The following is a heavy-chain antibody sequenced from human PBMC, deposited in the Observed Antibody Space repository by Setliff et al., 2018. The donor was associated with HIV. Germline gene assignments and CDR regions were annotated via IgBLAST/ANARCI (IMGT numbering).Heavy chain of an antibody. CDR1: GFTFSSYA. Sequence: GGSLRLSCAASGFTFSSYAMHWVRQAPGKGLEWVAVIWFDGSNKHYADSVKGRFTISRDNAKNSLSLQMNSLRAEDTAVYYCAREGRITSFGVIIPGSNALDVWGQGTTVTVSS. CDR2: IWFDGSNK. D-gene: IGHD3-3*01. J-gene: IGHJ6*02. CDR3: AREGRITSFGVIIPGSNALDV. V-gene: IGHV3-33*01.